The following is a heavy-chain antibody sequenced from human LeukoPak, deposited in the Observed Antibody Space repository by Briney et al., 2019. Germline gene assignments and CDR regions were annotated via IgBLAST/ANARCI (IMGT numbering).Heavy chain of an antibody. CDR1: GGSISSGGYY. J-gene: IGHJ4*02. CDR2: IYYSGST. CDR3: ARGHMVRGVIDY. Sequence: SETLSLTCTVSGGSISSGGYYWSWIRQHPGKGLEWIGYIYYSGSTYYNPSLKSRVTISVDTSKNQFSLKLSSVTAADTAVYYCARGHMVRGVIDYWGQGTLVTVSS. V-gene: IGHV4-31*03. D-gene: IGHD3-10*01.